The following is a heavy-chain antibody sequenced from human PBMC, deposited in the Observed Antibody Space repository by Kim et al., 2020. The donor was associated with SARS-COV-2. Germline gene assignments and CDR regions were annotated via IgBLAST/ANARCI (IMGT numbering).Heavy chain of an antibody. D-gene: IGHD6-13*01. CDR1: GYTFTSYA. V-gene: IGHV7-4-1*02. Sequence: ASVKVSCKASGYTFTSYAMNWVRQAPGQGLEWMGWINTNTGNPTYAQGFTGRFVFSLDTSVSTAYLQISSLKAEDTAVYYCLSTGYSSSWLLPGIAVAAPGWGQGTLVTVSS. CDR2: INTNTGNP. CDR3: LSTGYSSSWLLPGIAVAAPG. J-gene: IGHJ4*02.